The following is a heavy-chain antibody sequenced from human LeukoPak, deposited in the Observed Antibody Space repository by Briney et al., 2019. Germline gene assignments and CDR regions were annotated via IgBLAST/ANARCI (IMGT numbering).Heavy chain of an antibody. D-gene: IGHD5-12*01. CDR1: GFTFNNYW. CDR2: IKQDGSEK. J-gene: IGHJ4*02. V-gene: IGHV3-7*01. CDR3: ARDPTQWLRYGYFDY. Sequence: GGSLRLSCAASGFTFNNYWMSWVRQAPGKGLEWVANIKQDGSEKYYVDSVKGRLTISRDNAKNSLYLQMNSLRAEDTAVYYCARDPTQWLRYGYFDYWGQGTLVTVSS.